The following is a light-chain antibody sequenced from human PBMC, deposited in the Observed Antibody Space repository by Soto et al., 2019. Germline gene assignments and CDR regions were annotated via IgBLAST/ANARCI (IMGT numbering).Light chain of an antibody. J-gene: IGKJ3*01. V-gene: IGKV3-20*01. Sequence: EIVLTQSPGTLSLSPGERATLSCRASQSVSSIYLAWYQQKPGQAPRLLIYGASNRATGIPDRFSGSGSGTDFTLTINRLEPEDFAVYYCQQYGSPGTFGPGTKVDI. CDR3: QQYGSPGT. CDR1: QSVSSIY. CDR2: GAS.